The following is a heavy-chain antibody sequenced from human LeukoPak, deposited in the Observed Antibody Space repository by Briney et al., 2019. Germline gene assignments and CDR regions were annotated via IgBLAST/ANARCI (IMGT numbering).Heavy chain of an antibody. CDR1: GYTFIGYY. Sequence: ASVRVSCKASGYTFIGYYMHWVRQAPGQGLEWMGWINPNSGGTNYAQKFQGRVTMTRDMSISTAFMELSSLRSDDTAVYYCARLDYDALDIWGQGTMVIVSS. CDR2: INPNSGGT. J-gene: IGHJ3*02. D-gene: IGHD3/OR15-3a*01. V-gene: IGHV1-2*02. CDR3: ARLDYDALDI.